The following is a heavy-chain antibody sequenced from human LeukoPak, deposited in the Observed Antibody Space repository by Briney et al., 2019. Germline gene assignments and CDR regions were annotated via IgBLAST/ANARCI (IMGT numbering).Heavy chain of an antibody. CDR3: ARAYFRWELDY. CDR2: ISATSTFI. J-gene: IGHJ4*02. D-gene: IGHD1-26*01. CDR1: GFTFSRHH. Sequence: GGSLRLSCSASGFTFSRHHMTWVRQAPRKGLEWVSSISATSTFIEDADSVKGRFTISRDNAKNSVYLQMDSLKDEDTAVYYCARAYFRWELDYWGQGTLVTVSS. V-gene: IGHV3-21*01.